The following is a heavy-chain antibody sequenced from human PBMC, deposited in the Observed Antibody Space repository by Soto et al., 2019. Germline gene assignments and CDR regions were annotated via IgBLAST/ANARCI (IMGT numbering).Heavy chain of an antibody. Sequence: GGSLRLSCAASGFIFSNYGIHWVRQAPGKGLEWVALIWYDGSNKYYADYVKGRFIVSRDNTNNTVYLQLNSLTADDTAVYYCARDPLSYGDYAQTYWYFDLWGRGTRVTVSS. D-gene: IGHD4-17*01. V-gene: IGHV3-33*01. CDR3: ARDPLSYGDYAQTYWYFDL. J-gene: IGHJ2*01. CDR2: IWYDGSNK. CDR1: GFIFSNYG.